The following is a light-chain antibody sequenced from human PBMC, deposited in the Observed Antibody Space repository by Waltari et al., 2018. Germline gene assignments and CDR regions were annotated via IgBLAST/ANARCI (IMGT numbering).Light chain of an antibody. Sequence: QPVLTQPPSASASLGASVTLTCTLSSGYSNYKVDWYQQRPGKGPRFVMRVGTGGTVGAKGDGSPDRFSDLGAGLNRYLTITNIQEEDESDYHCGADHGSGSNFLVIFGGGTKLTVL. CDR1: SGYSNYK. J-gene: IGLJ2*01. V-gene: IGLV9-49*01. CDR3: GADHGSGSNFLVI. CDR2: VGTGGTVG.